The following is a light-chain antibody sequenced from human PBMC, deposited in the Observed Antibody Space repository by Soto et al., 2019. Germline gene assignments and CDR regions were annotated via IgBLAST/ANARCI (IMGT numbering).Light chain of an antibody. CDR1: SSNIGAPYD. J-gene: IGLJ2*01. V-gene: IGLV1-40*01. CDR2: GDI. Sequence: QSVLTQPPSVSGAPGQRVTISCTGNSSNIGAPYDVHWYQQVPGAAPRLLISGDIDRPSGVPDRFSGSKSGTSASLAITGLHAEDGADYYCQSYDSSLSALVFGGGTKVTVL. CDR3: QSYDSSLSALV.